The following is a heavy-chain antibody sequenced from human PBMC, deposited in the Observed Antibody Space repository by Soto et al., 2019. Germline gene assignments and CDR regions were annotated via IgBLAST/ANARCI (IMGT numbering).Heavy chain of an antibody. CDR3: ARGSSWTPVAEVY. Sequence: PGGSLRLSCAASGFTFSSYEMNWVRQAPGKGLEWVSYISSSGSTIYYADSVKGRFTISRDNAKNSLYLQMNSLRAEDTAVYYCARGSSWTPVAEVYWGQGTLVTVSS. D-gene: IGHD6-19*01. V-gene: IGHV3-48*03. CDR2: ISSSGSTI. J-gene: IGHJ4*02. CDR1: GFTFSSYE.